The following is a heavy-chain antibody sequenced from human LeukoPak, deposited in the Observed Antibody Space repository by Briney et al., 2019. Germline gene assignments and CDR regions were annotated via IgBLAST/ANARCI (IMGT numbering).Heavy chain of an antibody. D-gene: IGHD6-6*01. V-gene: IGHV3-23*01. CDR3: AKGVKYNSSPYGYDF. J-gene: IGHJ4*02. CDR1: GFIFSSYA. CDR2: VXXSGAST. Sequence: GGSLRLSCAASGFIFSSYAMXXXXXXXXXXXXXXXXVXXSGASTYYXXSVXGXXXXXRDNSKXTLYLQMNSLRAEDTAVYYCAKGVKYNSSPYGYDFWGQGTLVTVSS.